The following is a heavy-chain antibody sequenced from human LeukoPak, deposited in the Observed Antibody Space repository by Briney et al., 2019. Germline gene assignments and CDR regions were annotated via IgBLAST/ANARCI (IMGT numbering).Heavy chain of an antibody. CDR3: AKDRVLAYQATADSFDM. CDR2: ISGDGRDA. D-gene: IGHD2-21*01. CDR1: GFTFSSYS. V-gene: IGHV3-43*02. J-gene: IGHJ3*02. Sequence: GGSLRLSCAASGFTFSSYSMHWVRQAPGKGLEWVSLISGDGRDAYYGDFVKGRFTISRHNINNSLHLQMNNLITKDTALYYCAKDRVLAYQATADSFDMCGQGTVVTVSS.